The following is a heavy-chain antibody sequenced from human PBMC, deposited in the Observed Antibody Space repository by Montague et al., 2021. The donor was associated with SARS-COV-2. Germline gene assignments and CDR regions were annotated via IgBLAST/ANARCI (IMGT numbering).Heavy chain of an antibody. CDR3: ARDIAVAGLFDY. CDR1: GGSISSGSYY. J-gene: IGHJ4*02. CDR2: IYFSGST. V-gene: IGHV4-61*02. D-gene: IGHD6-19*01. Sequence: TLSLTCTVSGGSISSGSYYWSWIRQPAGKGLEWIGRIYFSGSTNYNPSLKSRVTISVDTSKNQFSLKLSSVTAADTAVYYCARDIAVAGLFDYWGQGTLVTVSS.